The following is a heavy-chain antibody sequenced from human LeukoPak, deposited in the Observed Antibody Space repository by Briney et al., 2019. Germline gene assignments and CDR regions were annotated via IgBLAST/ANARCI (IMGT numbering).Heavy chain of an antibody. CDR1: GCTFTGYY. J-gene: IGHJ4*02. CDR2: INPNSGGT. Sequence: ASVKVSCKASGCTFTGYYMHWVRQAPGQGLEWMGWINPNSGGTTYAQKFQCRVTMTRDTSISTAYLELSRLRSDDTAVYYCARGQDYYGSGSKSDYSGQGTLVTVSS. D-gene: IGHD3-10*01. CDR3: ARGQDYYGSGSKSDY. V-gene: IGHV1-2*02.